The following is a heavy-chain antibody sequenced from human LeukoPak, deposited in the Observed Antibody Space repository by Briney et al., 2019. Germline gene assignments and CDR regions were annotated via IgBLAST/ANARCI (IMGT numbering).Heavy chain of an antibody. D-gene: IGHD3-3*01. CDR1: GYTFTGYY. V-gene: IGHV1-2*02. CDR2: INPNSSGT. CDR3: ASDDFWSGYYCH. Sequence: VASVKVSCKASGYTFTGYYMHWVRQAPGQGLEWMGWINPNSSGTNYAQKFQGRVTMTRDTSISTAYMELSRLRSDDTAVYYCASDDFWSGYYCHWGQGTLVTVSS. J-gene: IGHJ4*02.